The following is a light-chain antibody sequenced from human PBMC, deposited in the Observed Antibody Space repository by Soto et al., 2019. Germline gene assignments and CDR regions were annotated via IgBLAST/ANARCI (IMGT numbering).Light chain of an antibody. CDR2: DVT. V-gene: IGLV2-14*03. CDR1: SSDVGGYNY. Sequence: QSALTQPASVSGSPGQSITISCTGTSSDVGGYNYVSWYQHHPGKAPKLMIYDVTNRPSGVSNRFSGSKSGNTASLTISGLQADDEADYYCTSYTTSSPYLVFGGGTKLTVL. CDR3: TSYTTSSPYLV. J-gene: IGLJ3*02.